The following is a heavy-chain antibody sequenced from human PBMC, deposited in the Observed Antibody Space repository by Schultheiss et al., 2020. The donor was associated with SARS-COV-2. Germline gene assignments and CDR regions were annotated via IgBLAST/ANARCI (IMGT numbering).Heavy chain of an antibody. D-gene: IGHD4-17*01. J-gene: IGHJ2*01. CDR2: IDWDDDK. CDR1: GFSLSTSGMR. V-gene: IGHV2-5*08. Sequence: SGPTLVKPTQTLTLTCTFSGFSLSTSGMRVSWIRQPPGKALEWLARIDWDDDKRYSPSLKSRLTITKDTSKNQVVLTMTNMDPVDTATYYCAHRRSTVTGPYFDLWGRGTLVTVSS. CDR3: AHRRSTVTGPYFDL.